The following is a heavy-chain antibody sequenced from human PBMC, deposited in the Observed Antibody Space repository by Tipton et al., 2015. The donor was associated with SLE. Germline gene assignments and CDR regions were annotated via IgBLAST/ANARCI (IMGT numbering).Heavy chain of an antibody. J-gene: IGHJ4*02. V-gene: IGHV4-34*01. CDR2: INHSGST. CDR3: ARRGVDTAMAYYFDY. D-gene: IGHD5-18*01. Sequence: LRLSCAVYGGSFSGYYWSWIRQPPGKGLEWIGEINHSGSTNYNPSLKSRVTISVDTSKNQFSLKLSSVTAADTAVYYCARRGVDTAMAYYFDYWGRGTLVTVSS. CDR1: GGSFSGYY.